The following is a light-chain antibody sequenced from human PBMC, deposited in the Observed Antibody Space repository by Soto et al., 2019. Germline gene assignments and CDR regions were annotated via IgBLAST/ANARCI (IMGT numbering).Light chain of an antibody. CDR3: HQYDNSPWT. Sequence: EIVLTQSPVTLSLSPGERTTFSCRASQSISSKYLAWYQQKLGQAPRLLIYGASSGATGIPDRFSGSGSGTDFTLTISRLDPEDFAVYYCHQYDNSPWTFGQGTKVDIK. CDR1: QSISSKY. V-gene: IGKV3-20*01. J-gene: IGKJ1*01. CDR2: GAS.